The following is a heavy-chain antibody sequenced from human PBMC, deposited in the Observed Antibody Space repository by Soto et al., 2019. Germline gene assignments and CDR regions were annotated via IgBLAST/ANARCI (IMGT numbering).Heavy chain of an antibody. D-gene: IGHD5-18*01. CDR3: AKGTAMSYYYYYGMDV. Sequence: EVQLLESGGGLVQPGGSLRLSCAASGFTFSSYAMSWVRQAPGKGLEWVSAISGSGGSTYYADSVKGRFTISRDNSKNTRYLQMNSLRAEDTAVYYCAKGTAMSYYYYYGMDVWGQGTTVTVSS. V-gene: IGHV3-23*01. CDR1: GFTFSSYA. J-gene: IGHJ6*02. CDR2: ISGSGGST.